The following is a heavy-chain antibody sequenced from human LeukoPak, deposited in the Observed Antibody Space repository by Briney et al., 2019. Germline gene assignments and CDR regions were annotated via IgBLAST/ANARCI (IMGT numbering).Heavy chain of an antibody. Sequence: SETLSLTCTVSGGSISSYYWSWIRQPPGKGLEWIGYIYYSGSTYYNPSLKSRVTISVDTSKNQFSLKLSSVTAADTAVYYCARESGSYAFDIWGQGTMVTVSS. V-gene: IGHV4-59*12. J-gene: IGHJ3*02. D-gene: IGHD6-6*01. CDR1: GGSISSYY. CDR2: IYYSGST. CDR3: ARESGSYAFDI.